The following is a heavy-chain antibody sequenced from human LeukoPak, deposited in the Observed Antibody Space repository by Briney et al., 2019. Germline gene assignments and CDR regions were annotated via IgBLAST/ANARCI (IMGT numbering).Heavy chain of an antibody. J-gene: IGHJ1*01. Sequence: ASVKVSCKASGYTFTSYDINWVRQATGRGLEWMGWMNPNSGNTGYAQKFQGRVTMTRNTSISTAYMELSSLRSEDTAVYYCARGYWQQPPLFQHWGQGTLVTVSS. V-gene: IGHV1-8*01. CDR1: GYTFTSYD. CDR3: ARGYWQQPPLFQH. CDR2: MNPNSGNT. D-gene: IGHD6-13*01.